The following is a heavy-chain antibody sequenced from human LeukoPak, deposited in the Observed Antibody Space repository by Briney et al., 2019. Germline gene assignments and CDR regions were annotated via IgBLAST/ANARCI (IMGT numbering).Heavy chain of an antibody. V-gene: IGHV3-21*01. D-gene: IGHD3-16*01. CDR1: GFTFSSYS. CDR2: ISSSSSYI. J-gene: IGHJ3*02. Sequence: PGGSLRLSCAASGFTFSSYSMNWVRQAPGKGLEWVSSISSSSSYIYYADSVKGRFTTSRDNSKNTLYLQMNNLRPEDTAVYYCTKGRLWASGRAFDIWGQGTMVTVSS. CDR3: TKGRLWASGRAFDI.